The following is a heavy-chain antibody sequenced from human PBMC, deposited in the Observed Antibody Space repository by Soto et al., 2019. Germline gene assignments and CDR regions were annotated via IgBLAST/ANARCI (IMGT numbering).Heavy chain of an antibody. D-gene: IGHD6-13*01. V-gene: IGHV4-34*01. CDR2: INHSGST. J-gene: IGHJ5*02. CDR1: GGSFSGYY. Sequence: QVQLQQWGAGLLKPSETLSLTCAVYGGSFSGYYWSWIRQPPGKGLEWIGEINHSGSTNYNPSLKSRVTISVDTSKNQFSLTLSSVTAADTAVYYCARAAIAADGTVNWFDPWGQGTLVTVSS. CDR3: ARAAIAADGTVNWFDP.